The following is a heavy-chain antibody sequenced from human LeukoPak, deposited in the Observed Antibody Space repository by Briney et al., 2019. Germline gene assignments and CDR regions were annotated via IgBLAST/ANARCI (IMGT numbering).Heavy chain of an antibody. CDR3: ARGDITMVRGVIIPNWFDP. CDR1: GYTFTSYD. D-gene: IGHD3-10*01. J-gene: IGHJ5*02. Sequence: ASVKASCKASGYTFTSYDINWVRQATGQGLEWMGWMNPNSGNTGYAQKFQGRVTMTRNTSISTAYMELSSLRSEDTAVYYCARGDITMVRGVIIPNWFDPWGQGTLVTVSS. CDR2: MNPNSGNT. V-gene: IGHV1-8*01.